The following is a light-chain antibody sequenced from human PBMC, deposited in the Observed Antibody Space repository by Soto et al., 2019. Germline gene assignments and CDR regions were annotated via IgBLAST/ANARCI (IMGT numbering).Light chain of an antibody. Sequence: QSVLTQPPSVSGAPGQRVTISCTGSSSNIGAGYDVHWYQQLPGTAPKLLIYGNSNRPSGVPDRFSGSKSGTSASLAITGLQAEDEADYYCSSYTAFTTYVFGSGTKVTVL. CDR3: SSYTAFTTYV. V-gene: IGLV1-40*01. J-gene: IGLJ1*01. CDR1: SSNIGAGYD. CDR2: GNS.